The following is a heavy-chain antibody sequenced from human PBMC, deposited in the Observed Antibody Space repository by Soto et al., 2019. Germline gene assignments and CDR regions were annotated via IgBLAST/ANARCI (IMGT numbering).Heavy chain of an antibody. CDR2: ISSSGSTV. D-gene: IGHD3-3*01. CDR1: GFTFSSYE. J-gene: IGHJ3*02. CDR3: ARVDDFRSGYYKAFDI. Sequence: GGSLRLSCAASGFTFSSYEMNWVRQAPGKGREWVSYISSSGSTVYYADSVKGRFTISRDNAKNSLYLQMNSLRAEDTAVYYCARVDDFRSGYYKAFDIWGQGTMVTVSS. V-gene: IGHV3-48*03.